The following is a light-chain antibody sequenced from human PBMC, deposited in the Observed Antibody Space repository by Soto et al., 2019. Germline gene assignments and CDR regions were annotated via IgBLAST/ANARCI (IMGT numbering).Light chain of an antibody. CDR2: WAS. Sequence: DVVMTQSPDSLAVSLGERATINCKSSQSVLYSSSNKNYLAWYQQKPGQPPKLLIYWASTRESGVPDRFSGSGSGTDFTLTINSLQAEDVAVYYCHQYYSTLWTFGQGTKVEIK. V-gene: IGKV4-1*01. CDR1: QSVLYSSSNKNY. CDR3: HQYYSTLWT. J-gene: IGKJ1*01.